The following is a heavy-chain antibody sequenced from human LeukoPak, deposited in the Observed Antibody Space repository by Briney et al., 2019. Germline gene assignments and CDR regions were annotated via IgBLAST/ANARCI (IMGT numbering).Heavy chain of an antibody. Sequence: SETLSLTCAVYGGSFRGYYWSWIRQPPGKGLEWIGEINHSGSTNYNPSLKSRVTISVDMSKNQFSLKLSSVTAADTAVYYCARGYCSGGSCHQARFDYWGQGTLVTVSS. V-gene: IGHV4-34*01. CDR3: ARGYCSGGSCHQARFDY. J-gene: IGHJ4*02. CDR2: INHSGST. D-gene: IGHD2-15*01. CDR1: GGSFRGYY.